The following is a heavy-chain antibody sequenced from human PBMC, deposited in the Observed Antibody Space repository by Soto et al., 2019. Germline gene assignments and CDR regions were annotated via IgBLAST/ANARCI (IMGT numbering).Heavy chain of an antibody. CDR2: IYYRGNT. CDR3: ARDSWSGVPFYGMDV. Sequence: PSETLSLTCTVSGGSINSDGYYWSWIRQHPGKGLEWVGYIYYRGNTYYNPSLKSRVTISIDTSKDHFSLKLNAMTVADTAVYYCARDSWSGVPFYGMDVWGQGTTVTVSS. V-gene: IGHV4-31*03. CDR1: GGSINSDGYY. J-gene: IGHJ6*02. D-gene: IGHD3-3*01.